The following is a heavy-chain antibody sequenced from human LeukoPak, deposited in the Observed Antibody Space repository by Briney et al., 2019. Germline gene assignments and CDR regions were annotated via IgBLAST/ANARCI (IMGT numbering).Heavy chain of an antibody. CDR3: ARGHCSSTSCLFDY. V-gene: IGHV4-59*01. D-gene: IGHD2-2*01. CDR1: GGSISSYY. CDR2: IYYSGST. Sequence: SETLSLTCTVSGGSISSYYWSWIRQPPGKGLEWIGYIYYSGSTNYNPSLKSRVTISVDASKNQFSLKLSSVTAADTAVYYCARGHCSSTSCLFDYWGQGTLVTVSS. J-gene: IGHJ4*02.